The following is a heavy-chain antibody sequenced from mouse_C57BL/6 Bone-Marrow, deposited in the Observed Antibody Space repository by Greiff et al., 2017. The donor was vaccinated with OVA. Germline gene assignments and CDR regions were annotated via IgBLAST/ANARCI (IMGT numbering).Heavy chain of an antibody. CDR2: IDPNRGGT. Sequence: QVQLQQPGAELVKPGASVKLSCKASGYTFTSYWMHWVKQRPGRGLEWIGRIDPNRGGTKYNEKFKSKATLTVDKPSSTAYMPLSSLTSEDSAVYYCARSGGPTTVASMDYWGQGTSVTVSS. D-gene: IGHD1-1*01. CDR3: ARSGGPTTVASMDY. CDR1: GYTFTSYW. V-gene: IGHV1-72*01. J-gene: IGHJ4*01.